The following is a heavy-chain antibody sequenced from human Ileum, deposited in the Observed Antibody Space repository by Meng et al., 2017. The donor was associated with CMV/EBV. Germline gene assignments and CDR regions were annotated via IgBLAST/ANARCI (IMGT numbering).Heavy chain of an antibody. J-gene: IGHJ4*02. Sequence: ESLKIPCAASGFTFRTPWMNWIRQAPGKGLEWVANINPDGSDKYYVDCEKGRFTISRDNAKNSLYQQMNSLRAEDAAVYYCARGGGRWELLDYWGQGTMVTVSS. CDR1: GFTFRTPW. CDR2: INPDGSDK. D-gene: IGHD1-26*01. CDR3: ARGGGRWELLDY. V-gene: IGHV3-7*01.